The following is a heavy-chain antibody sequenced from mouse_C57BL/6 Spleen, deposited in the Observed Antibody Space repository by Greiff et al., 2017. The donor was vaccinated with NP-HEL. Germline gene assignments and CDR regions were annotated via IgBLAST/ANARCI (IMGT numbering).Heavy chain of an antibody. CDR3: ARTPDYGSSCDY. CDR1: GYTFTSYG. Sequence: QVHVKQSGAELAKPGASVKLSCKASGYTFTSYGLHGLKRRPGRGREGIGYINPSSGYTKYNQKFKDKATLTADKSSSTAYMQLSSLTYEDSAVYYCARTPDYGSSCDYWGQGTTLTVSS. V-gene: IGHV1-7*01. CDR2: INPSSGYT. D-gene: IGHD1-1*01. J-gene: IGHJ2*01.